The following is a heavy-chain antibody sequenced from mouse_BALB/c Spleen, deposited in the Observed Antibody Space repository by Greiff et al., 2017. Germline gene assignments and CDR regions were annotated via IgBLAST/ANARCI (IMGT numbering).Heavy chain of an antibody. V-gene: IGHV1-14*01. D-gene: IGHD2-4*01. CDR3: ARGYYDYPYYAMDY. CDR1: GYTFTSYV. Sequence: EVQLQQSGPELVKPGASVKMSCKASGYTFTSYVMHWVKQKPGQGLEWIGYINPYNDGTKYNEKFKGKATLTSDKSSSTAYMELSSLTSEDSAVYYCARGYYDYPYYAMDYWGQGTSVTVSS. J-gene: IGHJ4*01. CDR2: INPYNDGT.